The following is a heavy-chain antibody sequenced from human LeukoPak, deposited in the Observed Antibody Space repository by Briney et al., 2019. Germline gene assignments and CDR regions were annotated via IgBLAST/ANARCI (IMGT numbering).Heavy chain of an antibody. D-gene: IGHD6-13*01. V-gene: IGHV1-2*02. CDR2: INPNSGGT. CDR3: ARGVAAAGSRLDP. Sequence: ASVKVSCKTSGYSFTGYYIHWVRQAPGQGFEWLGWINPNSGGTNYAQKFQDSVSMTGDTSINTAYMELSSLRLDDTAVYYCARGVAAAGSRLDPWGQGTLITVSS. CDR1: GYSFTGYY. J-gene: IGHJ5*02.